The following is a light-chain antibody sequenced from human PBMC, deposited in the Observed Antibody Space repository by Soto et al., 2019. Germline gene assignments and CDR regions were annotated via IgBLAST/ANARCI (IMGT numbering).Light chain of an antibody. Sequence: EIVLTQSPGTLSLSPGERATLSCRASQSVSSSYLAWYQQKPGQAPRLLIYGASSRANGIPDRFSGSGSGTDFTITISRLEPEDVAVYYCQQYGSSPTFGQGTKVEIK. CDR3: QQYGSSPT. V-gene: IGKV3-20*01. CDR2: GAS. CDR1: QSVSSSY. J-gene: IGKJ1*01.